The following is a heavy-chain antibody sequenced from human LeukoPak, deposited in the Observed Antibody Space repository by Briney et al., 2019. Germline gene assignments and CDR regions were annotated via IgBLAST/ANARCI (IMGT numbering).Heavy chain of an antibody. CDR1: GGSISSSSYY. CDR3: ARGGFSSGYYYFGY. CDR2: IYYSGST. D-gene: IGHD3-22*01. V-gene: IGHV4-39*01. J-gene: IGHJ4*02. Sequence: SETLSLTCTVSGGSISSSSYYWGWIRQPPGKGLEWIGSIYYSGSTYYNPSLKSRVTISVDTSKNQFSLKLSSVTAADTAVYYCARGGFSSGYYYFGYWGQGTLVTVSS.